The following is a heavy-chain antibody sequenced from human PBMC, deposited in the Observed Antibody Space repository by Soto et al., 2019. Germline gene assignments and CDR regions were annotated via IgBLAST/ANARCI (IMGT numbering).Heavy chain of an antibody. Sequence: GGSLRLSCAASGFTFSSYAMNWVRQAPGKGLEWVSPITGSGGSTYYADSVKGRFTISRDNSKNTLYLQMNSLRAEDTAVYYCARDPLSSGWYQYYYYYGMDVWGQGTTVTVSS. J-gene: IGHJ6*02. V-gene: IGHV3-23*01. CDR1: GFTFSSYA. CDR2: ITGSGGST. CDR3: ARDPLSSGWYQYYYYYGMDV. D-gene: IGHD6-19*01.